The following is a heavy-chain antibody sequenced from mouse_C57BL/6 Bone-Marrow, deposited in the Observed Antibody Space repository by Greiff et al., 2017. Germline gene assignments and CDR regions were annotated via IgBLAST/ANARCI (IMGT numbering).Heavy chain of an antibody. Sequence: VQLQQSGPELVKPGASVKIPCKASGYTFTDYNMDWVKQSHGKSLEWIGDINPNNGGTIYNQKFKGKATLTVDKSSSTAYMELRSLTSEDTAVYYCARSRWLLLDDFDYWGQGTTLTVSS. CDR1: GYTFTDYN. J-gene: IGHJ2*01. CDR2: INPNNGGT. CDR3: ARSRWLLLDDFDY. D-gene: IGHD2-3*01. V-gene: IGHV1-18*01.